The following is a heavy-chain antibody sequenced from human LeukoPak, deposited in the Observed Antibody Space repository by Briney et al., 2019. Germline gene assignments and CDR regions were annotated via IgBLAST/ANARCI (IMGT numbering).Heavy chain of an antibody. Sequence: PSETLSLTCTVSGGSISSYYWSWIRQPAGKGLEWIGRIYTSGGTNYNPSLKSRVTMSVDTSKNQFSLKLSSVTAADTAVYYCAGRGGVATFWSDAFDIWGQGTMVTVSS. V-gene: IGHV4-4*07. J-gene: IGHJ3*02. CDR1: GGSISSYY. CDR3: AGRGGVATFWSDAFDI. CDR2: IYTSGGT. D-gene: IGHD2/OR15-2a*01.